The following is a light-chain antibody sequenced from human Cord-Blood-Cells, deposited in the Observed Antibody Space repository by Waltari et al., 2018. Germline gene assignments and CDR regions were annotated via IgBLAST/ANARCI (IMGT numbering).Light chain of an antibody. CDR3: QQYNSYSP. Sequence: DIQMTQSPSTLSASVGDRVTITCRASQIISSWLAWYQQKPGKAPKLLIYDASSLDSGVPSRFSGSGSGTEFTLTISSLQPDDFATYYCQQYNSYSPFGQGTKLEIK. V-gene: IGKV1-5*01. CDR2: DAS. CDR1: QIISSW. J-gene: IGKJ2*01.